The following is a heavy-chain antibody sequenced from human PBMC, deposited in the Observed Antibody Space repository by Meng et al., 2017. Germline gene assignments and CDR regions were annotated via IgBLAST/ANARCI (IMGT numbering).Heavy chain of an antibody. D-gene: IGHD2/OR15-2a*01. CDR1: GGSVSGYY. J-gene: IGHJ4*02. Sequence: GEGFFSPSERRSRTCAVYGGSVSGYYWSWIRQPPGKGLEWIGEINHSGSTNYNPSLKSRVTISVDTSKNQFSLKLSSVTAADTAVYYCARVGSFLRDYWGQGTLVTVSS. CDR2: INHSGST. V-gene: IGHV4-34*01. CDR3: ARVGSFLRDY.